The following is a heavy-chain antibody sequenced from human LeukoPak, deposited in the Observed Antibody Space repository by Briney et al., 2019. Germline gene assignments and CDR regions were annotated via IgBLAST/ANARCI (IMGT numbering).Heavy chain of an antibody. V-gene: IGHV1-18*01. CDR2: ISGYNGNT. CDR1: GYTFTTYG. CDR3: ARDEAYDILTGYYTVRGYFDY. J-gene: IGHJ4*02. D-gene: IGHD3-9*01. Sequence: ASVKVSCKTSGYTFTTYGILWVRQAPGQGLEWMGWISGYNGNTNFARKLQGRVTMTTDTSTSTAYMELRSLRSDDTAVYYCARDEAYDILTGYYTVRGYFDYWGQGTLVTVSS.